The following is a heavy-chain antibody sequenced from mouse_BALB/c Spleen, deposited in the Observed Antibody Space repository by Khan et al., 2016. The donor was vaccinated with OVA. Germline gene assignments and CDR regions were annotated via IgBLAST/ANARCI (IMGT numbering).Heavy chain of an antibody. Sequence: VQLQQSGPELVKPGASVKISCKTSGYTFTEYTLHWVKQSHGKSLEWIGVINPKNGVTSYNQNFKGKATLTVDKSSSTAYMEFRSLTSEDSAGFYCAKDAGRYWGQGTSVTVSS. CDR1: GYTFTEYT. J-gene: IGHJ4*01. CDR3: AKDAGRY. V-gene: IGHV1-18*01. D-gene: IGHD3-3*01. CDR2: INPKNGVT.